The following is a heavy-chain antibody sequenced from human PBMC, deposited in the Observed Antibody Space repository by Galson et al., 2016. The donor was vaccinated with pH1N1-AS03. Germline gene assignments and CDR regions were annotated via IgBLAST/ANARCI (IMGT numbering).Heavy chain of an antibody. D-gene: IGHD5-12*01. CDR3: ARAFGSGYEAGLLDF. CDR1: GGTLNNYA. CDR2: ISPIFGPT. J-gene: IGHJ4*02. Sequence: SVKVSCKASGGTLNNYAVNWVRQVPGQGLEWMGGISPIFGPTTYAPKFQGRITITTDTSTSTVYMELVSLRSEDTALYYCARAFGSGYEAGLLDFWGQGTLVTVSS. V-gene: IGHV1-69*05.